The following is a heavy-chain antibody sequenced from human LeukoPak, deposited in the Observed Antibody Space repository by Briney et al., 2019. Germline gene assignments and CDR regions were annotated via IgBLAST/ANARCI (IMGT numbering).Heavy chain of an antibody. CDR1: GFTFRSYG. D-gene: IGHD1-26*01. V-gene: IGHV3-30*18. CDR3: AKDGQVGATTFLDY. J-gene: IGHJ4*02. Sequence: GGSLRLSCAASGFTFRSYGMHWVRQASGKGLEWVAVISYDGSNKYYADSVKGRFTISRDTSKNTLFLQMDSLRAEDTAVYYCAKDGQVGATTFLDYWGQGTLVTVSS. CDR2: ISYDGSNK.